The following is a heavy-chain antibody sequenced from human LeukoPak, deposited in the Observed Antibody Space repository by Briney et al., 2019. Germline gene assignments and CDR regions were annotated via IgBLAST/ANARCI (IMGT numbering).Heavy chain of an antibody. Sequence: PSETLSLTCTVSGGSISSYYWSWIRQPPGKGLEWIGYIYYSGSTNYNPSLKSRVTISVDTSKNQFSLKLSSVTAADTAVYYCARGDYDFWSGTDAFDIWGQGTMVTVSS. CDR3: ARGDYDFWSGTDAFDI. D-gene: IGHD3-3*01. CDR1: GGSISSYY. CDR2: IYYSGST. V-gene: IGHV4-59*01. J-gene: IGHJ3*02.